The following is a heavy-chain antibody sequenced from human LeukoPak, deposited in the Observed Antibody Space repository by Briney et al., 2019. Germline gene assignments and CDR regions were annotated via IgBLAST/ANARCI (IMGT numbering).Heavy chain of an antibody. V-gene: IGHV4-39*01. CDR3: VRIYCTSTSCYGDPYYGMDV. Sequence: PSETLSLTCTVSGDSISSSRHSWGWIRQPPGKGLEWIGSISYSGSTYYNPSLKTRVTMSVDTSENQFSLKLSSVTAADSTVYYCVRIYCTSTSCYGDPYYGMDVWGQGTTVTVSS. CDR1: GDSISSSRHS. J-gene: IGHJ6*02. CDR2: ISYSGST. D-gene: IGHD2-2*01.